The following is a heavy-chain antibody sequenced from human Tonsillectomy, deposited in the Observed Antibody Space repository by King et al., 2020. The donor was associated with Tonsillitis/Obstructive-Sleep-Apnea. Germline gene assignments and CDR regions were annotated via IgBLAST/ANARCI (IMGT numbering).Heavy chain of an antibody. J-gene: IGHJ3*01. D-gene: IGHD3-16*01. CDR1: GASISSYY. V-gene: IGHV4-59*08. CDR3: ARLGGAAFDF. CDR2: IYYSGIT. Sequence: VQLQESGPGLVKPSETLSLTCSVSGASISSYYWSWIRQPPGKGLEWIGYIYYSGITNYNPSLKSRVTISLDTSKNQFSLKLSSVTAADTAVYYCARLGGAAFDFWGQGTMVIVSS.